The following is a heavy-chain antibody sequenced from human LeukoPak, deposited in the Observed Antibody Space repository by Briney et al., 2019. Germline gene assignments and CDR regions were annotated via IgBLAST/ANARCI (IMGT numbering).Heavy chain of an antibody. CDR3: ARDHAYAFDI. V-gene: IGHV3-66*01. CDR2: ICSGGST. D-gene: IGHD2-2*01. CDR1: GFTFDDYG. J-gene: IGHJ3*02. Sequence: GGSLRLSCAVSGFTFDDYGLSWVPQAPGKGLEWVSLICSGGSTYYTDSVKGRFTISRDNAKNSLFLQMNSLRAEDTAVYYCARDHAYAFDIWGQGTLVTVSS.